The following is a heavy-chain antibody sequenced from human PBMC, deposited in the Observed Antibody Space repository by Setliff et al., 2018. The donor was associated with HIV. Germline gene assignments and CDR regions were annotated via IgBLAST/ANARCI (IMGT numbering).Heavy chain of an antibody. D-gene: IGHD3-22*01. J-gene: IGHJ1*01. Sequence: PSETLSLTCTVSGDFFSSDYYGGWIRQSPGKGLEWVSAISGSGGRTYYADSVKGRLTISRDNSKNTLYLQVNGLRAEDTAVYYCARGAHYYDSSGSIQHWGQGTLVTVSS. CDR3: ARGAHYYDSSGSIQH. CDR2: ISGSGGRT. CDR1: GDFFSSDY. V-gene: IGHV3-23*01.